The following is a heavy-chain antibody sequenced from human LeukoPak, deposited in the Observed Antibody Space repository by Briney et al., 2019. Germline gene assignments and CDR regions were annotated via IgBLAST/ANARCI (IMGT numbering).Heavy chain of an antibody. CDR3: ARQEIGLRSFDP. D-gene: IGHD3/OR15-3a*01. V-gene: IGHV4-39*01. J-gene: IGHJ5*02. CDR2: IYYSGST. Sequence: SGTLSLTCTVSGGSISSSSYYWGWIRQPPGKGLEWIGSIYYSGSTYYNPSLKSRVTISVDTSKNQFSLNLSSVTAADAAVYYCARQEIGLRSFDPWGQGTLVTVSS. CDR1: GGSISSSSYY.